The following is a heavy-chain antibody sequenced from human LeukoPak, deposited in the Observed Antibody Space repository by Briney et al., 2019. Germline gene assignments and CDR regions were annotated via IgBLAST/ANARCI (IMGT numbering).Heavy chain of an antibody. J-gene: IGHJ4*02. CDR1: GGSFSGYY. CDR3: ARGTSGSGSYYRPYFDY. V-gene: IGHV4-34*01. D-gene: IGHD3-10*01. Sequence: KPSDTLSLTCAVYGGSFSGYYWSWIRQPPGKGLEWIGEINHSGSTNYNPSLKSRVTISVDTSKNQFSLKLSSVTAADTAVYYCARGTSGSGSYYRPYFDYWGQGTLVTVSS. CDR2: INHSGST.